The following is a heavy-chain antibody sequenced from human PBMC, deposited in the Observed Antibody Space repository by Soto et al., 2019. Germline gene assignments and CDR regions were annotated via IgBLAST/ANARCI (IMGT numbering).Heavy chain of an antibody. D-gene: IGHD3-3*01. CDR3: ARGEGDYDFWSGYFGY. V-gene: IGHV1-69*01. J-gene: IGHJ4*02. CDR2: IIPIFGTA. Sequence: QVQLVQSGAEVKKPGSSVKVSCKASGGTFSSYAISWVRQAPGQGLEWMGGIIPIFGTANYAQKFQGRVTITAAESTSTAYMELSSLRSEDTAVYYCARGEGDYDFWSGYFGYWGQGTLVTVSS. CDR1: GGTFSSYA.